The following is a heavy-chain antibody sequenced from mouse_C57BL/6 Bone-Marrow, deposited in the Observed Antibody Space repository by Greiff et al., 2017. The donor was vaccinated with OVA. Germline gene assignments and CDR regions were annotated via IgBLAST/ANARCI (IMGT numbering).Heavy chain of an antibody. CDR3: ARRGSLSRDYAMDY. CDR2: IYPGGGYT. V-gene: IGHV1-63*01. CDR1: GYTFTNYW. D-gene: IGHD1-1*01. J-gene: IGHJ4*01. Sequence: QVHVKQSGAELVRPGTSVKMSCKASGYTFTNYWIGWAKPRPGHGLEWIGDIYPGGGYTNYNEKFKGKATLTADKSSSTAYMQFSSLTSEDSAIYYGARRGSLSRDYAMDYWGQGTSVTVSS.